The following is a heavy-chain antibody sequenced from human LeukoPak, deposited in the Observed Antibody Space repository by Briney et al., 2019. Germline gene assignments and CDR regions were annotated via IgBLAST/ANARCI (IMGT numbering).Heavy chain of an antibody. Sequence: SQTLSLTCAVSGVSITSDTYCWSWIRQPPGKGLEWIGYILHSGSTYYSPSLKSRVTISIDTSKSQFSLKLSSVTAADTAVYYCARTRDFWSGYFDYWGQGTLVTVSS. J-gene: IGHJ4*02. CDR3: ARTRDFWSGYFDY. V-gene: IGHV4-30-2*01. D-gene: IGHD3-3*01. CDR2: ILHSGST. CDR1: GVSITSDTYC.